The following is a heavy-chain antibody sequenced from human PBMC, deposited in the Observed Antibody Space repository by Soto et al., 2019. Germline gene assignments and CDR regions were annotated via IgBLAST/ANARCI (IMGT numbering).Heavy chain of an antibody. V-gene: IGHV1-18*01. CDR3: ARGKSWSGYDFDFDY. CDR2: ISAYNGNT. D-gene: IGHD5-12*01. Sequence: ASVKVSCKASGYTFTSYGISWVRQAPGQGLEWMGWISAYNGNTNYAQKLQGRVTMTTDTSTSTAYMELRSLRSDDTALYYCARGKSWSGYDFDFDYWGQGTLVTVSS. J-gene: IGHJ4*02. CDR1: GYTFTSYG.